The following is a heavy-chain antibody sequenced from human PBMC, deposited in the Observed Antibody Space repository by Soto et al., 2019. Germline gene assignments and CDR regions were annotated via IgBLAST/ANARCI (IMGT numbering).Heavy chain of an antibody. CDR2: MNPNSGNT. J-gene: IGHJ4*02. CDR1: GYTFTSYD. V-gene: IGHV1-8*01. Sequence: QVQLVQSGAEVKKPGASVKVSCKASGYTFTSYDINWVRQATGQGLEWMGWMNPNSGNTGYAQKFQGRITXTXXTAISTANMELSSLRSEDTAVYYCEREFRSGWFSNWVQGTLVTVSS. D-gene: IGHD6-19*01. CDR3: EREFRSGWFSN.